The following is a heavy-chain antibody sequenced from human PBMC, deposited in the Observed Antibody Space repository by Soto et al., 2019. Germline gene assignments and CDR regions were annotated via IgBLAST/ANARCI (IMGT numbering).Heavy chain of an antibody. CDR1: GGTFSSYS. Sequence: GASVKVSCKASGGTFSSYSLSCARQATGQGLEWMGRIIPILGIANYAQKFQGRVTITADKSTSTAYMELSSLRSEDTAVYYCASNWDTAMEYYFDYWGQGTLVTVSS. CDR3: ASNWDTAMEYYFDY. CDR2: IIPILGIA. D-gene: IGHD5-18*01. V-gene: IGHV1-69*02. J-gene: IGHJ4*02.